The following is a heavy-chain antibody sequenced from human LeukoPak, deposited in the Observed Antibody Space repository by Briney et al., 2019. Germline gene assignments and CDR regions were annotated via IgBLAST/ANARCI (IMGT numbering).Heavy chain of an antibody. D-gene: IGHD3-10*01. J-gene: IGHJ4*02. CDR3: ARDGVWFGDRGFHY. V-gene: IGHV4-30-4*01. CDR1: GGSISSGDYY. CDR2: IYYSGST. Sequence: PSETLSLTCTVSGGSISSGDYYWSWIRQPPGKGLEWIGYIYYSGSTYYNPSLKSRVTISVDTSKNQFSLKLSSVTAADTAVYYCARDGVWFGDRGFHYWGQGTLVTVSS.